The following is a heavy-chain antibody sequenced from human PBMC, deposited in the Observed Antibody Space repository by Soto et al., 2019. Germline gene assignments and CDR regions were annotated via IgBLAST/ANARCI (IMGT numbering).Heavy chain of an antibody. D-gene: IGHD2-15*01. CDR3: ARDYCSGGSCYQSNWFDP. CDR1: GGSISSGGYY. V-gene: IGHV4-39*01. J-gene: IGHJ5*02. CDR2: IYYSGST. Sequence: KPSETLSLTCTVSGGSISSGGYYWSWIRQHPGKGLEWIGYIYYSGSTYYNPSLKSRVTISVDTSKNQFSLKLSSVTAADTAVYYCARDYCSGGSCYQSNWFDPWGQGTLVTVSS.